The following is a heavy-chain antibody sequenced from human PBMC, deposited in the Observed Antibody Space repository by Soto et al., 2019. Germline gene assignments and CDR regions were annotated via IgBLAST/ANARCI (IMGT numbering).Heavy chain of an antibody. CDR3: ARAFYYDSSGYYDY. J-gene: IGHJ4*02. D-gene: IGHD3-22*01. CDR1: GYTFTSYG. CDR2: ISAYNGNT. V-gene: IGHV1-18*01. Sequence: ASVKVSCKASGYTFTSYGISWVRQAPGQGLEWMGWISAYNGNTNYAQKLQGRVTMTTDTSTSTAYMELRSLRSDDTAVYYCARAFYYDSSGYYDYWGQGTLVTVSS.